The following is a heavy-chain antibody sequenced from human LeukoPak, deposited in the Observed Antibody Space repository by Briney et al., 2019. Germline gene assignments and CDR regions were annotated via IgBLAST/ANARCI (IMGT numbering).Heavy chain of an antibody. CDR2: IYTSGST. CDR3: ARLYCSGGSCYLDY. Sequence: SETLSLTCTVSGGSISSYYWSWIRQPPGKGLEWIGRIYTSGSTNYNPSLKSRVTISVDTSKNQFSLKLSSVTAADTAVYYCARLYCSGGSCYLDYWGQGTLVTVSS. J-gene: IGHJ4*03. D-gene: IGHD2-15*01. V-gene: IGHV4-4*08. CDR1: GGSISSYY.